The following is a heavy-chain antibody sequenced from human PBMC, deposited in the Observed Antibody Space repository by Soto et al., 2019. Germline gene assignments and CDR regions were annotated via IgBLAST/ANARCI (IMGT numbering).Heavy chain of an antibody. CDR2: IMPVFSTP. V-gene: IGHV1-69*05. Sequence: QVQLVQSGAEVKKAGSSVKVSCKTSGGTFRTSAISWVRQAPGQGLEWMGGIMPVFSTPDYAQKFQGRVTITXDXNTGTAYMELSSLRSEDTAVYYCARDKDRQQLGGNYYYIMDVWGQGTTVTVSS. CDR1: GGTFRTSA. CDR3: ARDKDRQQLGGNYYYIMDV. D-gene: IGHD3-3*02. J-gene: IGHJ6*01.